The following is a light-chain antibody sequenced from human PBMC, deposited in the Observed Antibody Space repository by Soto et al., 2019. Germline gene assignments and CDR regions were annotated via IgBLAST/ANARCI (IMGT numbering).Light chain of an antibody. CDR2: QDK. V-gene: IGLV3-1*01. J-gene: IGLJ1*01. CDR1: KLGEKY. CDR3: QAWDSSTLYV. Sequence: SYALTQPPSVSVSPGQTASITCSADKLGEKYASWYQQKPGQSPILVIYQDKKRPSGIPGRFSGSNSGNTATLTISETQAMDEADYYCQAWDSSTLYVFGTGTKVTVL.